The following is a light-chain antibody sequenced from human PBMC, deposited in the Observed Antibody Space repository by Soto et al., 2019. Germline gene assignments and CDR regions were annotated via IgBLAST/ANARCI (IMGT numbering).Light chain of an antibody. CDR2: GAS. J-gene: IGKJ1*01. Sequence: EIVLTQSPGTLSLSPGERATLSCRASQSVSSNYLAWYQQKPGQAPRLLIYGASSRATGIPDRFSGSGSGTGFTLTISRLEPEDFAVYYCQQYGSSPVAFGQGTKVDIK. CDR1: QSVSSNY. CDR3: QQYGSSPVA. V-gene: IGKV3-20*01.